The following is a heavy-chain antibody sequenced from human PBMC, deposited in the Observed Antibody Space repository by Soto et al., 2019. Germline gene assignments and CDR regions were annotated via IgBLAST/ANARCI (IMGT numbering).Heavy chain of an antibody. D-gene: IGHD6-13*01. J-gene: IGHJ4*02. CDR3: ARDSSSWYRGPLDY. V-gene: IGHV1-18*01. CDR2: ISAYNGNT. Sequence: GASVKVSCKASGYTFTSYGISWVRQAPGQGLEWMGWISAYNGNTNYAQKLQGRVTMTTDTSTSTAYMELRSLRSDDTAVYYCARDSSSWYRGPLDYWGQGTLVTVSS. CDR1: GYTFTSYG.